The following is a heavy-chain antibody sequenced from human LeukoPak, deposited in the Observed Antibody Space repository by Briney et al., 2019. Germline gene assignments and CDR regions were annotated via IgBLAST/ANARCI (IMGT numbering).Heavy chain of an antibody. Sequence: GGSLRLSCTAPGFTFSIYAMQWVRQAPGKGLEWVALTLFDGKIQYYADSVKGRFTISRDNSKNTLYLQMNSLRPEDTAMYYCARAAHFYSNAFDVWGQGTMVTVSS. CDR1: GFTFSIYA. D-gene: IGHD6-13*01. CDR3: ARAAHFYSNAFDV. CDR2: TLFDGKIQ. J-gene: IGHJ3*01. V-gene: IGHV3-30*04.